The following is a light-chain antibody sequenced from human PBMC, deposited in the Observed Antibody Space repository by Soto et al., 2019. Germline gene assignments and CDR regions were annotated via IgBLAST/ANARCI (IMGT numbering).Light chain of an antibody. CDR3: QSYDSSNPVV. CDR1: SGSIASNY. CDR2: EDN. V-gene: IGLV6-57*02. Sequence: NFMLTQPHSVSESPGKTVTISCTGSSGSIASNYVQWYQQRPGSAPTTVIYEDNQRPSGVPDRFSGSIDSSSNSASLTISGLKSADESDYYCQSYDSSNPVVFGGGTKLTVL. J-gene: IGLJ2*01.